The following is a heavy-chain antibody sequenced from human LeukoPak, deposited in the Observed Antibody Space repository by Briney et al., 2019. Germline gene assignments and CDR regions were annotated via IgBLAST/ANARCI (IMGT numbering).Heavy chain of an antibody. CDR3: ARAPSEIGGYYPEYFRH. CDR2: IKSDGST. Sequence: PGGSLRLSCAASGFTFSSYWMHWVRQAPGEGLVWVSRIKSDGSTRYADSVKGRFTTSRDNAKNTVSLQMNSLRAEDTGVYYCARAPSEIGGYYPEYFRHWGQGTLVTVSP. D-gene: IGHD3-22*01. V-gene: IGHV3-74*01. J-gene: IGHJ1*01. CDR1: GFTFSSYW.